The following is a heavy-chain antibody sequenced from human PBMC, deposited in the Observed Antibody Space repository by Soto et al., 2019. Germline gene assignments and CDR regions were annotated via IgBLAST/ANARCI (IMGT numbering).Heavy chain of an antibody. V-gene: IGHV3-74*01. J-gene: IGHJ4*02. CDR2: INSDGSST. CDR1: GFTFSSYW. Sequence: EVQLVESGGGLVQPGESLRLSCAASGFTFSSYWMHWVRQAPGKGLVWVSRINSDGSSTSYAGSVKGRFTISRDNAKNMMYLQMNSLRAEETAVYYCVRRSLVVAASTRESYWGQGNRVTFS. D-gene: IGHD2-15*01. CDR3: VRRSLVVAASTRESY.